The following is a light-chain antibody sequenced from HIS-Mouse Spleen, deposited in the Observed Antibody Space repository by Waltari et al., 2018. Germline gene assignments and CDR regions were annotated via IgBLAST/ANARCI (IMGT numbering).Light chain of an antibody. J-gene: IGLJ2*01. CDR1: ALPKKS. CDR3: YSTDSSGNHRV. Sequence: SYELTQPPSVSVSPGQTARITCSGDALPKKSAYWYQQKSGQAPVLVIYEDSKRPSGIPERISGSSSGTMATLTIRGAQVQDETDYYCYSTDSSGNHRVFGGGTKLTVL. CDR2: EDS. V-gene: IGLV3-10*01.